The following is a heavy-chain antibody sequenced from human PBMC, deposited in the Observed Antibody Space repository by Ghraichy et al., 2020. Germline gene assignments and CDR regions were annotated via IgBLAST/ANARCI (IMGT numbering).Heavy chain of an antibody. V-gene: IGHV4-4*09. CDR1: RGSINGYY. D-gene: IGHD5-12*01. Sequence: SETLSLTCTVSRGSINGYYWNWIRQPPGKGLEWIGHIYISGSTNYNPSLKSRVTISVDTSKNQFSLRLSSVTAADTAMYYCARRALGYSSTWYFDFWGQGMLVTVSS. CDR3: ARRALGYSSTWYFDF. J-gene: IGHJ4*02. CDR2: IYISGST.